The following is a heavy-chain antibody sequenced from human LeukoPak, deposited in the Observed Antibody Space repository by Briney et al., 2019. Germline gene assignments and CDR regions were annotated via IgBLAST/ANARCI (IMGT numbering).Heavy chain of an antibody. CDR3: ARSLLWFGELFVGLDY. Sequence: SGPGLVKPSQTLSLTCAISGDSVSSNSAAWNWIRQSPSRGLEWLGRTYYRSKWYNDYAVSVKGRIAINPDTSKNQFSLQLNSVTPEDTAVYYCARSLLWFGELFVGLDYWGQGTLVTVSS. CDR1: GDSVSSNSAA. J-gene: IGHJ4*02. CDR2: TYYRSKWYN. D-gene: IGHD3-10*01. V-gene: IGHV6-1*01.